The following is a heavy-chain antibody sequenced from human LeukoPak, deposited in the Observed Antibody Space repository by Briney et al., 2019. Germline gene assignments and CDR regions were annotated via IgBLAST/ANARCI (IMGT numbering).Heavy chain of an antibody. Sequence: PSETLSLTCVVSSASVTSHYWAWLRQPAGKGLEWVGRVHFSGSTNYNPSLRSRVAISLDKSKNELSLTLKSVSAADTAVYYCTRDESSRDDSGAYHYWGRGVLVTVSS. J-gene: IGHJ4*02. CDR3: TRDESSRDDSGAYHY. V-gene: IGHV4-4*07. CDR1: SASVTSHY. CDR2: VHFSGST. D-gene: IGHD3-22*01.